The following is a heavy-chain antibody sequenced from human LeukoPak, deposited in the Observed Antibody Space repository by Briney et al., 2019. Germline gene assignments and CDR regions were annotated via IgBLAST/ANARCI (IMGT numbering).Heavy chain of an antibody. CDR2: IKQDGSEK. D-gene: IGHD6-6*01. Sequence: GGSLRLSCAASGFTFSSYWMSWVRQAPGKGLEWVANIKQDGSEKYYVDSVKGRFTISRDNSKNTLYLQMNSLRVEGTAVYYCAKHHRMAARLVYFDYWGQGTLVTVSS. J-gene: IGHJ4*02. CDR3: AKHHRMAARLVYFDY. V-gene: IGHV3-7*03. CDR1: GFTFSSYW.